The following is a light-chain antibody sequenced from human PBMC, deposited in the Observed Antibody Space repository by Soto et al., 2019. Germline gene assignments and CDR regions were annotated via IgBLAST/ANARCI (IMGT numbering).Light chain of an antibody. V-gene: IGLV2-11*01. CDR2: DVT. CDR3: AAWDDSLGGFYV. CDR1: SSDVGRYDY. J-gene: IGLJ1*01. Sequence: QSVLTQPRSVSGSPGQSVTISCTGTSSDVGRYDYVSWYQQYPGEAPKLIIYDVTERPSGVPDRFSGSKSGNTASLTISGLRAEDEAAYYCAAWDDSLGGFYVFGTGTKVTVL.